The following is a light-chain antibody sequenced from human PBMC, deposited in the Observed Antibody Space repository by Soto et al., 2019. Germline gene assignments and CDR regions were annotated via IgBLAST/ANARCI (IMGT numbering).Light chain of an antibody. CDR3: ETWDSNTYV. J-gene: IGLJ1*01. CDR1: SGHSSYI. Sequence: QAVVTQSSSASASLGSSVKLTCTLSSGHSSYIIAWHQQQPGKAPRYLMKLEGSGSYNTGSGVPDRFSGSSSGADRYLTISNLQFEDEADYYCETWDSNTYVFGTGTQLTVL. CDR2: LEGSGSY. V-gene: IGLV4-60*02.